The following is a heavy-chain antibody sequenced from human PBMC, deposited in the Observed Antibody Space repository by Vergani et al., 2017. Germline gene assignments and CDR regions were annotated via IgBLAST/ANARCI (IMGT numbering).Heavy chain of an antibody. CDR1: GFTFSSYA. V-gene: IGHV3-30*02. CDR3: AKDGRENSDYGYFDY. Sequence: VQLLESGGGLVQPGGSLRLSCAASGFTFSSYAMSWVRQAPGKGLEWVAFIGYDGRIKYNVDSVKGRFTISRDTYKKTLSLQMRSLRADDTAVYYCAKDGRENSDYGYFDYWGQGTLVTVSS. J-gene: IGHJ4*02. CDR2: IGYDGRIK. D-gene: IGHD4-17*01.